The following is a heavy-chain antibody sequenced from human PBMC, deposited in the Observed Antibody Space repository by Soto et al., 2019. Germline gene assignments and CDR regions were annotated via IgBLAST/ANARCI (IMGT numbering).Heavy chain of an antibody. CDR2: INHSGST. Sequence: SETLSLTCAVYGGSFSGYYWSWIRQPPGKGLEWIGEINHSGSTNYNPSLKSRVTISVDTSKNQFSLKLGSVTAADTAVYYCARVRRMGYSSSSEDYWGQGTLVTVPS. CDR3: ARVRRMGYSSSSEDY. J-gene: IGHJ4*02. CDR1: GGSFSGYY. V-gene: IGHV4-34*01. D-gene: IGHD6-6*01.